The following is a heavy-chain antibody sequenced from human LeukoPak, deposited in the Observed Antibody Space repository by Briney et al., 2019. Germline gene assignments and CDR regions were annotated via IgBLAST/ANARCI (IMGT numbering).Heavy chain of an antibody. CDR1: GFTFSGSA. Sequence: GGSLRLSCAASGFTFSGSAMHWARQASGKGLEWVGRIRSKANSYATAYAASAKGRFTISREDSKNTAYLQMNSLKTEDTAVYYCARRYRGSSTSCFDNWFDPWGQGTLVTVSS. J-gene: IGHJ5*02. D-gene: IGHD2-2*01. CDR2: IRSKANSYAT. V-gene: IGHV3-73*01. CDR3: ARRYRGSSTSCFDNWFDP.